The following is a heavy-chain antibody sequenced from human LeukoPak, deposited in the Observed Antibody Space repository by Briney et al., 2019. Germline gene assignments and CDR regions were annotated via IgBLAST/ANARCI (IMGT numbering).Heavy chain of an antibody. CDR3: ARSPQLWLGGAYFDY. D-gene: IGHD6-19*01. CDR2: ISYDGSNK. J-gene: IGHJ4*02. Sequence: GGSLRLSCAASGFTFSSYAMHWVRQAPGKGLEWVAVISYDGSNKYYADSVKGRFTISRDNSKNSLYLQMNSLRAEDTAVYYCARSPQLWLGGAYFDYWGQGTLVTVSS. CDR1: GFTFSSYA. V-gene: IGHV3-30-3*01.